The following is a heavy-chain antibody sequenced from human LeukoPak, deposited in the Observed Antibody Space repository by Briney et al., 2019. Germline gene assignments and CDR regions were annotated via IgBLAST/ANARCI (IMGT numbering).Heavy chain of an antibody. Sequence: GGSLRLSCAASGFTFSSYAMHWVRQAPGKGLEWVAVISYDGSNKYYADSVKGRFTISRDNSKNTLYLQMNSLRAEDTAVYYCARAYYYDSSGYFGYWGQGTLVTVSS. CDR1: GFTFSSYA. D-gene: IGHD3-22*01. J-gene: IGHJ4*02. V-gene: IGHV3-30-3*01. CDR3: ARAYYYDSSGYFGY. CDR2: ISYDGSNK.